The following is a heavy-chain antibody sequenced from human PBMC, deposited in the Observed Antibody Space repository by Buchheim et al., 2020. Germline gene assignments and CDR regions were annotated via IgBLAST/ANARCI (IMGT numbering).Heavy chain of an antibody. CDR3: ARVYRGYCSGGSCYSNYFDY. D-gene: IGHD2-15*01. Sequence: QVQLQESGPGLVKPSETLSLTCTVSGGSISSYYWSWIRQPPGKGLEWIGYIYYSGSTNYNPSLKSRVTISVDTSKNQFSLKLSSVTAADTAVYYCARVYRGYCSGGSCYSNYFDYWGQGTL. V-gene: IGHV4-59*01. CDR1: GGSISSYY. CDR2: IYYSGST. J-gene: IGHJ4*02.